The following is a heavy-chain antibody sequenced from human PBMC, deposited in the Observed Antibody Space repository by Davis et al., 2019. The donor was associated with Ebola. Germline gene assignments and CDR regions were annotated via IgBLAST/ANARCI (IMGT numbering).Heavy chain of an antibody. D-gene: IGHD3-3*01. Sequence: GESLKISCKASGYSSTIYWIAWVRQMPGKGLEWMGFIYPGDSDTAYSPSFQGQVTFSADKSISTAYLQWSSLKASDTAMYYCATRSAYTHDSWGQGTLVTVSS. J-gene: IGHJ4*02. CDR3: ATRSAYTHDS. CDR2: IYPGDSDT. V-gene: IGHV5-51*01. CDR1: GYSSTIYW.